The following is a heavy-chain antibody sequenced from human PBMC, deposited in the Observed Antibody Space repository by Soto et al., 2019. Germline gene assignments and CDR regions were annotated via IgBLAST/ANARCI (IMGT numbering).Heavy chain of an antibody. Sequence: ASVKVSCKASGGTFSSYAISWVRQAPGQGLEWMGGIIPIFGTANYAQKFQGRVTITADESTSTAYMELSSLRSEDTAVYYCAREENPQLHNSVFWRGPHTPDAFDIWGQGTMVTVSS. CDR1: GGTFSSYA. CDR2: IIPIFGTA. J-gene: IGHJ3*02. D-gene: IGHD3-3*01. CDR3: AREENPQLHNSVFWRGPHTPDAFDI. V-gene: IGHV1-69*13.